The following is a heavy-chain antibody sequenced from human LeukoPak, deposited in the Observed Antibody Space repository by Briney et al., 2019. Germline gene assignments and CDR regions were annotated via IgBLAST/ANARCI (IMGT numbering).Heavy chain of an antibody. V-gene: IGHV3-15*01. CDR1: GFTFSDAR. CDR3: SRDWMGSTTVN. Sequence: PGGSLRLSCEVSGFTFSDARMSWVRQAPGKGLEWVARIKSKTDGGTTDYAAPAKGRFSISRDDSKSIAYLQMNSLKSEDTAVYFCSRDWMGSTTVNWGQGTLVAVSA. CDR2: IKSKTDGGTT. J-gene: IGHJ4*02. D-gene: IGHD1-26*01.